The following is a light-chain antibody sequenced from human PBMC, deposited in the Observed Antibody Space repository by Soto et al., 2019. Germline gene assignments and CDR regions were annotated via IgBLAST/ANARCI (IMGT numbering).Light chain of an antibody. Sequence: QSVLTQPPSLSAAPGPKVTISCSGSSSKSGGKSVSLYQQLRGTAPKLLIYDDNKRPSGISDRFAGSKSGTSDTLSITGFQTGDEADYYCGSRDSSLSAYVFGTGTRSPS. CDR1: SSKSGGKS. CDR3: GSRDSSLSAYV. V-gene: IGLV1-51*01. CDR2: DDN. J-gene: IGLJ1*01.